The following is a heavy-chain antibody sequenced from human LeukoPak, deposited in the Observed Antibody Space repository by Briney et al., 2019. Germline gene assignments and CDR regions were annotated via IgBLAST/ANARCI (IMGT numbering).Heavy chain of an antibody. CDR3: ARGPYGSGSYYPR. Sequence: SETLSLTCAVYGGSFSGYYWSWIRQPPGKGLEWIGEINHSGSTNYNPSLKSRVTISVDTSKNQFSLKLSSVTAADTAVYYCARGPYGSGSYYPRWGQGTLVTVSS. CDR1: GGSFSGYY. CDR2: INHSGST. J-gene: IGHJ4*02. D-gene: IGHD3-10*01. V-gene: IGHV4-34*01.